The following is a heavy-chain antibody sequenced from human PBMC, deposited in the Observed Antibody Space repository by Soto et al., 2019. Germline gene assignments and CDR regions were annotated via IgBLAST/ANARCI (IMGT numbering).Heavy chain of an antibody. CDR3: ARDLLHYDFWSGYSAYFYYGMNV. D-gene: IGHD3-3*01. Sequence: GGSLRLSCAASGFTFSSYEMNWVRQAPGQGLEWVSYISDSGGTVYYADSVKGRFTVSRDNAQNSVCLQMNSLRTEDTTVYYCARDLLHYDFWSGYSAYFYYGMNVWGQGTTVTVSS. CDR1: GFTFSSYE. CDR2: ISDSGGTV. V-gene: IGHV3-48*03. J-gene: IGHJ6*02.